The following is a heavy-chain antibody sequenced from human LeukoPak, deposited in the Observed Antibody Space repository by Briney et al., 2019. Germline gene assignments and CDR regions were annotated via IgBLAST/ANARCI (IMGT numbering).Heavy chain of an antibody. CDR1: RFRFTSHS. D-gene: IGHD3-22*01. V-gene: IGHV3-21*01. CDR2: INSRGTDM. Sequence: GGSLRLSCAASRFRFTSHSIFWVRQAPGKGLEWISCINSRGTDMYHADSVKGRVTISRDDAKNSVFLQMNSLRAEDTAVYYCARGRGSMIIVGTTDYWGQGTLVTVSS. J-gene: IGHJ4*02. CDR3: ARGRGSMIIVGTTDY.